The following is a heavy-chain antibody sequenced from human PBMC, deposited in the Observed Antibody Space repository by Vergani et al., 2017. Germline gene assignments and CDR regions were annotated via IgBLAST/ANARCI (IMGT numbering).Heavy chain of an antibody. D-gene: IGHD2-15*01. CDR3: AKDFLGYCSGGSCYPGWYFDL. V-gene: IGHV3-30*02. CDR1: GFTFSSYG. J-gene: IGHJ2*01. Sequence: QVQLVESGGGVVQPGGSLRLSCAASGFTFSSYGMHWVRQAPGKGLEWVAFIRYDGSNKYYADSVKGRFTISRDNSKNTLYLKMNSLRAEDTAVYYCAKDFLGYCSGGSCYPGWYFDLWGRGTLVTVSS. CDR2: IRYDGSNK.